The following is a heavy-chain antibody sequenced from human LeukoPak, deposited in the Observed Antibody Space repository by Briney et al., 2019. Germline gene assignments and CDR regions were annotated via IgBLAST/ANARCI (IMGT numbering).Heavy chain of an antibody. J-gene: IGHJ4*02. D-gene: IGHD6-19*01. CDR2: ISYDGSNK. CDR3: ARNHLLGSSGWSYLYRY. Sequence: GRSLRLSCAASGFTFSSYGMHWVRQAPGKGLEWVAVISYDGSNKYYADSVKGRFTISRDNSKNTLYLQMNSLRAEDTAVYYCARNHLLGSSGWSYLYRYWGQGTLVTVSS. CDR1: GFTFSSYG. V-gene: IGHV3-30*03.